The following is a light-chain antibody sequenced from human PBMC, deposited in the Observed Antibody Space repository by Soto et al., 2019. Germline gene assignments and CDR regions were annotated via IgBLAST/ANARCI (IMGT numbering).Light chain of an antibody. V-gene: IGKV3-15*01. CDR2: GAF. J-gene: IGKJ4*01. Sequence: EIVMTQSPATLSVSPGETDTLSCRASQSVTYNLAWYQQKPGQGPRLLIYGAFTRATGIPARFSGSGSGTEFTLPISSLQSEDFAVYYCQQYKNWPPLTFGGGTKVEIK. CDR3: QQYKNWPPLT. CDR1: QSVTYN.